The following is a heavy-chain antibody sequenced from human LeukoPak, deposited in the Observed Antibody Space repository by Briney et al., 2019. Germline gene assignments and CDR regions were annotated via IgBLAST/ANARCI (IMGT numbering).Heavy chain of an antibody. CDR3: ARGVEPLAANTLAY. D-gene: IGHD1-14*01. CDR1: GFTVITND. J-gene: IGHJ4*02. Sequence: GGSLRLSCAASGFTVITNDMTWVRQAPGKGLEWVSVLYSDGNTKYADSVQGRSTISRDNSKNTLYLEMNSLSPDDTAVYYCARGVEPLAANTLAYWGQGTLVTVSS. V-gene: IGHV3-53*01. CDR2: LYSDGNT.